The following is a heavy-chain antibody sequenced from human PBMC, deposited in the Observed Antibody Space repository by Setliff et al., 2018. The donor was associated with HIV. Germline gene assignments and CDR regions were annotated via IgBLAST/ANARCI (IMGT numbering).Heavy chain of an antibody. CDR1: GYTFSNYG. Sequence: ASVKVSCKASGYTFSNYGISWVRQAPGQGLEWMGWISPYNGDTNYAQRFQGRVTMSTDTSTSIIYMELTSLRSDDTAVYYCARWSCGRATCYDSPYNWFEPWGQGTLVTVSS. J-gene: IGHJ5*02. V-gene: IGHV1-18*01. CDR3: ARWSCGRATCYDSPYNWFEP. D-gene: IGHD2-2*01. CDR2: ISPYNGDT.